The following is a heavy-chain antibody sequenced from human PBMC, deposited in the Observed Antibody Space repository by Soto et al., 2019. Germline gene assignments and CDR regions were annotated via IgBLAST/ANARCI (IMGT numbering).Heavy chain of an antibody. CDR2: ISAHNGDA. CDR1: GHAFTKYG. J-gene: IGHJ5*02. V-gene: IGHV1-18*04. CDR3: ARVQAPYDYVWGSYLLGWFDP. D-gene: IGHD3-16*02. Sequence: ASVKVSFKASGHAFTKYGIGWVRQAPGQGLEWMGWISAHNGDAKYAQKFQGRLNLTTETSTTTAYMELRRLRSDDTGVYYCARVQAPYDYVWGSYLLGWFDPWGQGTLVTVSS.